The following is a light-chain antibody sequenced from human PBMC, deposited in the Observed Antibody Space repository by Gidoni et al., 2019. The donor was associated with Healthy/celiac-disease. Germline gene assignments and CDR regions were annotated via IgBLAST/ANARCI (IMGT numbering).Light chain of an antibody. CDR1: QSVLYSSNNKNY. V-gene: IGKV4-1*01. Sequence: DIVMTQSPASLAVSLGERATIHCKSSQSVLYSSNNKNYLAWYQQKPGQPPKLLISWASTRESGVPDRCSGSGSGTDFTLTISSLQAEDVAVYYCQQYYSTLLTFGGGTKVEIK. CDR3: QQYYSTLLT. CDR2: WAS. J-gene: IGKJ4*01.